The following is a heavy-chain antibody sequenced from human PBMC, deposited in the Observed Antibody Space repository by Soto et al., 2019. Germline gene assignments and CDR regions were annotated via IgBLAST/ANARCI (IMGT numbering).Heavy chain of an antibody. CDR3: ARDYCSSTSCYLYYYYGMDV. D-gene: IGHD2-2*01. Sequence: GGSLRLSSAASRFTSSTYSVNCDRQAPGKGIEWVSSIRSSSSYIYYADSVKSRFTISRDNAKNSLYLQMNSLRAEDTAVYYCARDYCSSTSCYLYYYYGMDVWGQGTTVTVSS. J-gene: IGHJ6*02. CDR1: RFTSSTYS. V-gene: IGHV3-21*01. CDR2: IRSSSSYI.